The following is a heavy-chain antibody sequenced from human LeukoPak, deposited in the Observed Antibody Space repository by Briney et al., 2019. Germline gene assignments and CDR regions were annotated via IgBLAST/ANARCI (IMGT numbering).Heavy chain of an antibody. CDR2: IKPDGSEK. CDR3: AREGPYSTTSTGSV. D-gene: IGHD6-13*01. V-gene: IGHV3-7*01. Sequence: GGSLRLSCAASGFTFSSSWMSWVRQAPGKGLEWGANIKPDGSEKYYVDSVKGRFTISRHNAKNSLFLQMNSLGAEDTAVYYCAREGPYSTTSTGSVWGQGTLVTVSS. CDR1: GFTFSSSW. J-gene: IGHJ1*01.